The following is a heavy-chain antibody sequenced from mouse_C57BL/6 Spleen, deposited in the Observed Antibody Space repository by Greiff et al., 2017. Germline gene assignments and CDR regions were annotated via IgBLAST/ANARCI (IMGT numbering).Heavy chain of an antibody. V-gene: IGHV1-55*01. CDR3: ARRVYDYDMDYYAMDY. CDR2: IYPGSGST. CDR1: GYTFTSYW. D-gene: IGHD2-4*01. J-gene: IGHJ4*01. Sequence: QVQLQQPGAELVKPGASVKMSCKASGYTFTSYWITWVKQRPGQGLEWIGDIYPGSGSTNYNEKFKSKATLTVDTSSSTAYMQLSSLTSEDSAVYYCARRVYDYDMDYYAMDYWGQGTSVTVSS.